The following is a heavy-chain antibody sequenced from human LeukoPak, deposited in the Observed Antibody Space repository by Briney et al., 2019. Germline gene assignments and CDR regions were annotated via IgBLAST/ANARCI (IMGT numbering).Heavy chain of an antibody. V-gene: IGHV4-59*08. CDR2: IYYSGST. J-gene: IGHJ4*02. Sequence: SETQSLTCTVSGGSISSYYWSWIRQPPGKGLEWIGYIYYSGSTNYNPSLKSRVTISVDTSKNQFSLKLSSVTAADTAVYYCARHLYKVHHFDFWGQGTLVTVSS. CDR3: ARHLYKVHHFDF. D-gene: IGHD1-14*01. CDR1: GGSISSYY.